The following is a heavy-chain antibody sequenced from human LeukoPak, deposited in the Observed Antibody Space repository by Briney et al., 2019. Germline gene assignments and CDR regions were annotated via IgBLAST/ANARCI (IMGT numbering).Heavy chain of an antibody. CDR1: GGSVSSSSYY. J-gene: IGHJ4*02. CDR3: ARVTYNGYQHFDY. V-gene: IGHV4-39*07. CDR2: IYYSGST. D-gene: IGHD3-10*01. Sequence: SETLSLTCTVSGGSVSSSSYYWGWIRQPPGKGLEWIGSIYYSGSTYYNPSLKSRVTISVDTSKNQFSLKLSSVTAADTAVYYCARVTYNGYQHFDYWGQGNLVTVS.